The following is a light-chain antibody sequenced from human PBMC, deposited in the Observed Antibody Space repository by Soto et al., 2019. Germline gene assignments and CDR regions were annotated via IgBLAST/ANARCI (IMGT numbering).Light chain of an antibody. CDR3: QKRNSWPLA. CDR2: DAS. CDR1: QSVDTY. Sequence: VLTPSPDTLSLSPGERATLSCRASQSVDTYLAWYQHRPGQAPRLLIYDASNRATGISARFSGSGFGTDFTLTISSLEPEDFAVYYCQKRNSWPLAVGGGTKVDIK. V-gene: IGKV3-11*01. J-gene: IGKJ4*01.